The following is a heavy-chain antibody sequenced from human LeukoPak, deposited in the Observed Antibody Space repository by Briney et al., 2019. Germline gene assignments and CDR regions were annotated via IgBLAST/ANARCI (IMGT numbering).Heavy chain of an antibody. CDR2: TYYSGST. CDR3: ARSTVRSEYYMGV. D-gene: IGHD4-11*01. CDR1: GGSISSYY. V-gene: IGHV4-59*01. J-gene: IGHJ6*03. Sequence: PSETLSLTCTVSGGSISSYYWSWIRQPPGKGLEWIGYTYYSGSTNYNPSLKSRVTISVDTSKNQFSLKLSSVTAADTAVYYCARSTVRSEYYMGVWGKGTTVTVSS.